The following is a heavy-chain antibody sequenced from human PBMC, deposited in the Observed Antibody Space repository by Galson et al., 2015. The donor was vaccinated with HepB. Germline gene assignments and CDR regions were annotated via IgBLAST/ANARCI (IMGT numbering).Heavy chain of an antibody. Sequence: SLRLSCAASGFAFGSHTMIWVRQAPGRGLECVSAISGHAEKIYYAESLKGRFTISRDNSKSTVYLQISGLRVDDTDVYYCVKDSHYDFWQGSLFELWGQGTPVTVAS. CDR3: VKDSHYDFWQGSLFEL. D-gene: IGHD3-3*01. CDR1: GFAFGSHT. CDR2: ISGHAEKI. J-gene: IGHJ4*02. V-gene: IGHV3-23*01.